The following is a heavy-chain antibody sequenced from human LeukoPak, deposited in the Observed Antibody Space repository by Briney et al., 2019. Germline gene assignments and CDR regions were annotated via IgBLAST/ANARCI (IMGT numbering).Heavy chain of an antibody. CDR1: GGSFSGYY. CDR3: AREMVVTPGGFDP. D-gene: IGHD2-21*02. CDR2: INHSGST. V-gene: IGHV4-34*01. J-gene: IGHJ5*02. Sequence: KPSETLSLICAVYGGSFSGYYWSWIRQPPGKGLEWIGEINHSGSTNYNPSLKSRVTISVDTSKNQFSLKLSSVTAADTAVYYCAREMVVTPGGFDPWGQGTLVTVSS.